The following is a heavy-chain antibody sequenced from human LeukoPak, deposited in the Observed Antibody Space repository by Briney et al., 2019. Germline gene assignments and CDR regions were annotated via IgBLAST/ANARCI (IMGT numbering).Heavy chain of an antibody. V-gene: IGHV3-48*03. J-gene: IGHJ4*02. D-gene: IGHD7-27*01. CDR1: GFTFSSYE. CDR3: ARQNWGFDY. CDR2: ISSSGSTI. Sequence: GGSLRLSCAASGFTFSSYEKNWVRQAPGKGLEWVSYISSSGSTIYYADSVKGRFTISRDNAKNSLYLQMNSLRAEDTAVYYCARQNWGFDYWGQGTLVTVSS.